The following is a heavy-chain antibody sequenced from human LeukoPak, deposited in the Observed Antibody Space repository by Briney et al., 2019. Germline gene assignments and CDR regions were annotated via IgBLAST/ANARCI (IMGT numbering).Heavy chain of an antibody. D-gene: IGHD6-13*01. V-gene: IGHV1-2*02. Sequence: SVNVSSTPSVYTLTGYYMHCVPQAPGQGGEWMGWINPNTGGTNYAQKFQGRVTMTRDTSISTAYMELSRLTSDDTAFYYCARGGVAAAGPYAFDIWGQGTMVTVSS. CDR1: VYTLTGYY. CDR3: ARGGVAAAGPYAFDI. J-gene: IGHJ3*02. CDR2: INPNTGGT.